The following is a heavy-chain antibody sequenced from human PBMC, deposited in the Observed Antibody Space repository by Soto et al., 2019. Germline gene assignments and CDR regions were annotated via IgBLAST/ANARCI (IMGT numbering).Heavy chain of an antibody. CDR3: ARLPGQQLVHGNYYYYYMDV. J-gene: IGHJ6*03. Sequence: GESLKISCKGSGYSFTSYWIGWVRQMPGKGLERMGIIYPGDSDTRYSPPFQGQVTISADKSISTAYLQWSSLKASDTAMYYCARLPGQQLVHGNYYYYYMDVWGKGTTVTVSS. D-gene: IGHD6-13*01. CDR1: GYSFTSYW. CDR2: IYPGDSDT. V-gene: IGHV5-51*01.